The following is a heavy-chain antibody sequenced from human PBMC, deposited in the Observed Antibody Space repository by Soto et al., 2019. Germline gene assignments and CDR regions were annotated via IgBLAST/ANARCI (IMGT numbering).Heavy chain of an antibody. CDR3: AKNYYDSSGYWYYFDY. Sequence: GGSLRLSCAASGFTFSDYYMSWIRQAPGKGLEWVSYISSSSSYTNYADSVKGRFTISRDNAKNSLYLQMNSLRAEDTAVYYCAKNYYDSSGYWYYFDYWGQGTLVTVSS. V-gene: IGHV3-11*06. CDR2: ISSSSSYT. J-gene: IGHJ4*02. D-gene: IGHD3-22*01. CDR1: GFTFSDYY.